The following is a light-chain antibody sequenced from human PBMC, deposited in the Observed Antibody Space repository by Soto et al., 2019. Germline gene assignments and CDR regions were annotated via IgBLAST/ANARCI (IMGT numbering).Light chain of an antibody. CDR2: KAS. V-gene: IGKV1-5*03. CDR3: QRYNSPLT. J-gene: IGKJ4*01. CDR1: QSINNW. Sequence: DIQMTQSPSTLSASVGDRVNITCRASQSINNWLAWYQQKPGKAPKLLIYKASSLESGFPSRFSGGGSGTEFTLTISGLQPDDFATYYCQRYNSPLTFGGGNQVEIK.